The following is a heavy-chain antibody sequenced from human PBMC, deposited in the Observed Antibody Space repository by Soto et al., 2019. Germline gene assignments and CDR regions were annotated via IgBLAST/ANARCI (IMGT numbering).Heavy chain of an antibody. CDR3: ARDLAKGGGSAGFDY. V-gene: IGHV1-2*02. J-gene: IGHJ4*02. Sequence: VKVSCKASGYTFTGYYIHWVRQAPGQGFEWMGWINPKSGGTKYPQKFQGRVTMTRDTSLSTVYMTLTRLTSDDTAVYYCARDLAKGGGSAGFDYWGQGTLVTVSS. CDR2: INPKSGGT. CDR1: GYTFTGYY. D-gene: IGHD1-26*01.